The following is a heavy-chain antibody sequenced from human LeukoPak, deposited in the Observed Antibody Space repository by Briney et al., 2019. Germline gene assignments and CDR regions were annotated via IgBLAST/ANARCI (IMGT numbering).Heavy chain of an antibody. CDR1: GGPISSSSYY. J-gene: IGHJ5*02. D-gene: IGHD2-15*01. Sequence: SETLSLTCTVSGGPISSSSYYWGWIRQPPGKGLEWIGSIYYSGSTYYNPSLKSRVTISVDTSKNQFSLKLSSVTAADTAVYYCAREAYCSGGTCYAGPNWFDPWGQGTPVTVSS. V-gene: IGHV4-39*07. CDR3: AREAYCSGGTCYAGPNWFDP. CDR2: IYYSGST.